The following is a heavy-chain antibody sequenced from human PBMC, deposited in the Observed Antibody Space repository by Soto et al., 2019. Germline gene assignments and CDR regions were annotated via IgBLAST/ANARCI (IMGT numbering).Heavy chain of an antibody. V-gene: IGHV1-18*01. CDR3: ASSPRGSGSYGWFDP. Sequence: QVQLVQSGAEVKKPGASVKVSCKASGYTFTSYGISWVRQAPGQGLEWMGWISAYNGNTNYAQKLQGRVTMTTDTSTSTACMELRSLRSDDTAVYYCASSPRGSGSYGWFDPWGQGTLVTVSS. D-gene: IGHD3-10*01. CDR2: ISAYNGNT. J-gene: IGHJ5*02. CDR1: GYTFTSYG.